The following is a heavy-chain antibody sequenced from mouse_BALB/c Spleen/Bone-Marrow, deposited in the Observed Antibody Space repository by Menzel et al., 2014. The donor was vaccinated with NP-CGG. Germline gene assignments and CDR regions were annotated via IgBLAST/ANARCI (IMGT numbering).Heavy chain of an antibody. CDR3: TKGLPSAY. CDR1: GYTFTSYW. Sequence: LQQSGSELVRPGASVKLSCKASGYTFTSYWMHWVKQRPGQGLEWIGNIYPGSGSTNYDEKFKSKATLTVDTSSSTAYMQLSSLTSEDSAVYYCTKGLPSAYWGQGTLFNVSA. CDR2: IYPGSGST. D-gene: IGHD2-4*01. J-gene: IGHJ3*01. V-gene: IGHV1S22*01.